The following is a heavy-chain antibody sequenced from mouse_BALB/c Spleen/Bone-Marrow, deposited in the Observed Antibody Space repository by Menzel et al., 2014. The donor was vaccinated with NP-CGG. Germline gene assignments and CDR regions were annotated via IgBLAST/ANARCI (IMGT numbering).Heavy chain of an antibody. J-gene: IGHJ3*01. V-gene: IGHV4-1*02. Sequence: EVQLQQSGGGLVQPGGSLKLSCAASGFDFSTFWMSWVRQAPGKGLEWIGKINPDRSTINYRPSLKDKFIISRDNAKNTLYLLMSKVRSEDTALYYCARLHYYGYGAYWGQGTLVTVSA. CDR3: ARLHYYGYGAY. CDR2: INPDRSTI. D-gene: IGHD1-2*01. CDR1: GFDFSTFW.